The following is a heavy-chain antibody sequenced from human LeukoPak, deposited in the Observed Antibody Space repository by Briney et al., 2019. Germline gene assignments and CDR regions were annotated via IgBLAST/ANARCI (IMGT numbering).Heavy chain of an antibody. CDR2: MNPNSGNS. V-gene: IGHV1-8*03. CDR1: GGTFSSYD. Sequence: ASVKVSCKASGGTFSSYDINWVRQATGQGLEWMGWMNPNSGNSGCAQKFQGRVTITRNTSIRTAYMELSSLRSEDTAVYYCARIDYSNAFDIWGQGTMVTVSS. CDR3: ARIDYSNAFDI. J-gene: IGHJ3*02. D-gene: IGHD4-11*01.